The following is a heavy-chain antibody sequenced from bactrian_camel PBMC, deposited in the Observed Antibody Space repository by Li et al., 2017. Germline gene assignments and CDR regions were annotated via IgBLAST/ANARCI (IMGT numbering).Heavy chain of an antibody. V-gene: IGHV3S40*01. J-gene: IGHJ4*01. CDR1: GYTYSSYC. CDR3: AAESIRRGSRCYVSSSAAYAY. CDR2: IYTGDDST. Sequence: VQLVESGGGSVQAGGSLRLSCAASGYTYSSYCMRWFRQAPGKEREGVASIYTGDDSTIYADSVKGRFTISQDKDKNTVYLQMNSLKPEDTAVYFCAAESIRRGSRCYVSSSAAYAYWGQGTQVTVS. D-gene: IGHD3*01.